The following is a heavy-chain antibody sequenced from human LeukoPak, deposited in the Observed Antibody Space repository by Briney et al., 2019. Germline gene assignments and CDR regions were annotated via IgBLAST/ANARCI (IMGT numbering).Heavy chain of an antibody. CDR2: IKEDGSET. CDR1: GFNFSRYW. V-gene: IGHV3-7*03. Sequence: GGSLRLSCAASGFNFSRYWMSWVRQAPRKGLEWVANIKEDGSETYYVDSMKGRFTISRDNAKNLLFLQMNSLRAEDTAVYYCARDKGDYHTSGSLFTFGGQGTLVTVSS. CDR3: ARDKGDYHTSGSLFTF. D-gene: IGHD3-22*01. J-gene: IGHJ4*02.